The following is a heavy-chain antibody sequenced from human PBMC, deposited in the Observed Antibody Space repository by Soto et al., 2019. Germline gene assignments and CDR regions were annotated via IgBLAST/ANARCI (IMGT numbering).Heavy chain of an antibody. J-gene: IGHJ4*02. CDR3: ARDMGSAMTTRIFDH. Sequence: QVLVQESGPGLVKPSQTLTLSCTVSGGSVDSGNHYWKWIRQPPGKGLEWIGYIYYGESTYYNPSLNSRATISVDTSQSRFSLRLTSVTAADTAVYYCARDMGSAMTTRIFDHWGQGTLVTVSP. V-gene: IGHV4-30-4*01. D-gene: IGHD4-17*01. CDR2: IYYGEST. CDR1: GGSVDSGNHY.